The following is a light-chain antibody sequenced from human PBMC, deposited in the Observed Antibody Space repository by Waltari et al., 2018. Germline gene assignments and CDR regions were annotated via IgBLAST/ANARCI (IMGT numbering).Light chain of an antibody. J-gene: IGLJ2*01. CDR1: SSDVGKYNL. V-gene: IGLV2-23*02. Sequence: QSALTQPASVSGSPGQSLTISCTGTSSDVGKYNLVSWYQQHPGKVPKVMIYEVTKRPSGVSNRFSGSTSGNTASLTRSGLQAEDEADYYCCSYAGSGIVIFGGGTKLTVL. CDR3: CSYAGSGIVI. CDR2: EVT.